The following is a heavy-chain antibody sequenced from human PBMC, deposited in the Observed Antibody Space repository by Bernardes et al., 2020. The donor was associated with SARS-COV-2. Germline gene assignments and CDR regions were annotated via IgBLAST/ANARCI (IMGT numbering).Heavy chain of an antibody. V-gene: IGHV3-74*01. Sequence: GGSLRLSCAASGLTFSSYWMHWVRQAPGKGLVWVSRLSSDGSSTTYADPVKGRFTISRDNARNTLYLQLNSLRDEDMAVYYCARRGRPGAYYFDNWGQGTLVTVSS. J-gene: IGHJ4*02. D-gene: IGHD1-26*01. CDR1: GLTFSSYW. CDR2: LSSDGSST. CDR3: ARRGRPGAYYFDN.